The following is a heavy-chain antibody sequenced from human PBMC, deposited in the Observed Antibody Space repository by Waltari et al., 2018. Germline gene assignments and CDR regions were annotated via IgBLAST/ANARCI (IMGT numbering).Heavy chain of an antibody. Sequence: QVQLVQSGAEVKKPGASVKVSCKVSGSTLTELSMHWVRPAPGKGLEWMGGFDPEDGETIYAQTFQGRVTMTEDTSTDTAYMELSSLRSEDTAVYYCARFYCSSTSCYVFWFDPWGQGTLVTVSS. CDR1: GSTLTELS. V-gene: IGHV1-24*01. J-gene: IGHJ5*02. CDR3: ARFYCSSTSCYVFWFDP. CDR2: FDPEDGET. D-gene: IGHD2-2*01.